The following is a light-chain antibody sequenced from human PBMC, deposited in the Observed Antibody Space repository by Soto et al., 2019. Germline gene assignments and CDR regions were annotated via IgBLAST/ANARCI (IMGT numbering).Light chain of an antibody. J-gene: IGKJ1*01. V-gene: IGKV1-39*01. CDR1: QSISTY. Sequence: DIQMTQSPSSLSASVGDRVTITCRASQSISTYLNWYQQKPGKAPKLLIYGASSLQSGVPSRFTGSGSGTDFTLTISSLQPDDFATYHCQQSYSTPWTFGQGTKVEI. CDR3: QQSYSTPWT. CDR2: GAS.